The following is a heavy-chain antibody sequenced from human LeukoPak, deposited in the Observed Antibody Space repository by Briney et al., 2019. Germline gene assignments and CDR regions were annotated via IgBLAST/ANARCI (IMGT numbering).Heavy chain of an antibody. J-gene: IGHJ4*02. CDR1: GGSFSGYY. Sequence: PSETLSLTCAVYGGSFSGYYWSWIRQPPGKGLEWIGEINHSGSTNYNPSLKSRVTISVDTSKNQFSLKLSSVTAADTVVYYCARGAYRDFDYWGQGTLVTVSS. V-gene: IGHV4-34*01. CDR3: ARGAYRDFDY. D-gene: IGHD4-11*01. CDR2: INHSGST.